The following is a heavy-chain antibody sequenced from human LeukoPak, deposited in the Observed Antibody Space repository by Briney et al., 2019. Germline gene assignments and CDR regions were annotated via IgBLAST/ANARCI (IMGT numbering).Heavy chain of an antibody. V-gene: IGHV4-39*07. Sequence: SETLSLTCTVSGGSISSSSYYWGWIRQPPGKGLEWIGSIYYSGSTYYNPSLKSRFTISVDTSKNQFSLKLSSVTAADTAVYYCARGFSSSWYGNWFDPWGQGTLVTVSS. J-gene: IGHJ5*02. CDR2: IYYSGST. CDR3: ARGFSSSWYGNWFDP. D-gene: IGHD6-13*01. CDR1: GGSISSSSYY.